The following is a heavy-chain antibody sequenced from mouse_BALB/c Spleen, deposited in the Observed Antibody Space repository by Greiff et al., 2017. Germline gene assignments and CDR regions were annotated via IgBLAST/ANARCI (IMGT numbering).Heavy chain of an antibody. CDR2: IWGGGST. D-gene: IGHD2-3*01. CDR1: GFSLTDYG. CDR3: AKHPHDGHPGAMDY. J-gene: IGHJ4*01. V-gene: IGHV2-6-5*01. Sequence: VKLQESGPGLVAPSQSLSITCTVSGFSLTDYGVSWIRQPPGKGLEWLGVIWGGGSTYYNSALKSRLSISKDNSKSQVFLKMNSLQTDDTALYYCAKHPHDGHPGAMDYWGQGTSVTVSS.